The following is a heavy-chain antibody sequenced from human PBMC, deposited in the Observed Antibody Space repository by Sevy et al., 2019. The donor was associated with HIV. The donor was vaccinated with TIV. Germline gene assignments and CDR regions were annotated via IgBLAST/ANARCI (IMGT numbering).Heavy chain of an antibody. CDR2: INSDDTSI. Sequence: GGSLRLSCEASGFPFSSHWMHWVRQGPRQGLVWVSGINSDDTSIPYADSVKGRFTISRDNVKNTLYLQMSSLRAEDTALYYCARGSGVAFDYWGQGTLVTVSS. J-gene: IGHJ4*02. CDR1: GFPFSSHW. V-gene: IGHV3-74*01. CDR3: ARGSGVAFDY. D-gene: IGHD3-10*01.